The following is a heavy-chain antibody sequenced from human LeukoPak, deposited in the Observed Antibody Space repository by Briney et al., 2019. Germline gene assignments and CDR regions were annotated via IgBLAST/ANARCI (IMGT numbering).Heavy chain of an antibody. J-gene: IGHJ4*02. V-gene: IGHV4-59*12. CDR1: GGSISSYY. CDR2: IYYSGST. CDR3: VAQDYYDSSGYLGILGY. D-gene: IGHD3-22*01. Sequence: PSETLSLTCTVSGGSISSYYWSWIRQPPGKGLEWIGYIYYSGSTNYNPSLKSRVTISVDRSKNQFSLKLSSVTAADTAVYYCVAQDYYDSSGYLGILGYWGQGTLVTVSS.